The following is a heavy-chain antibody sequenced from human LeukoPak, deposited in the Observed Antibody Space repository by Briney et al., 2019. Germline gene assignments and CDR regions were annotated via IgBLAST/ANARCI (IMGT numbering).Heavy chain of an antibody. CDR2: IRYDGSNK. CDR1: GFTFSSYG. Sequence: GGSLRLSCAASGFTFSSYGMHWVRQAPGKGLEWVAFIRYDGSNKYYADSVKGRFTISRDNSKNTLYLQMNSLRAEDTAVYYCAKDRVKYSSSWLFDYWGQGTLVTVSS. J-gene: IGHJ4*02. CDR3: AKDRVKYSSSWLFDY. V-gene: IGHV3-30*02. D-gene: IGHD6-13*01.